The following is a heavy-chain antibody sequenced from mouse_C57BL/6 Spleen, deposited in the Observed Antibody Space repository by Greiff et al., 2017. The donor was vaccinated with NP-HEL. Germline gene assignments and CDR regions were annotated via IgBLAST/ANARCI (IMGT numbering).Heavy chain of an antibody. D-gene: IGHD2-10*02. V-gene: IGHV2-6-1*01. Sequence: QVQLQQSGPGLVAPSQSLSITCTVSGFSLTSYGVHWVRQPPGKGLEWLVVIWSDGSTTYNSALKSRLSISKDNSKSQVFLKMNSLQTDDTAMYYCARQGEYGNQSPHFDYWGQGTTLTVSS. CDR3: ARQGEYGNQSPHFDY. J-gene: IGHJ2*01. CDR1: GFSLTSYG. CDR2: IWSDGST.